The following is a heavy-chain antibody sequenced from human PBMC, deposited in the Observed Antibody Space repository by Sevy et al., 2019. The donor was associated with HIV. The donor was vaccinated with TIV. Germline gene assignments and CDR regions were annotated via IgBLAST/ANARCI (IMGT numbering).Heavy chain of an antibody. J-gene: IGHJ4*02. CDR3: AKLASYLTDFDY. V-gene: IGHV3-30*02. CDR1: GFTFSSYG. Sequence: GGSLRLSCAASGFTFSSYGMHWVRQAPGKGLEWVAFIRYDGSNKYYADSVKGRFTISRDNSKNTLYLQMNSLRAEDTAVYYCAKLASYLTDFDYWGQGTLVTVSS. CDR2: IRYDGSNK. D-gene: IGHD2-21*02.